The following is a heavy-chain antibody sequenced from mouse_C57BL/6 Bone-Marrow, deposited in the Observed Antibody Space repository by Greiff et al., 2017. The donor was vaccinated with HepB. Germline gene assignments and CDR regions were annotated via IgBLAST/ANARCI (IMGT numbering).Heavy chain of an antibody. CDR1: GFTFSSYT. CDR2: ISGGGGNT. Sequence: EVQGVESGGGLVKPGGSLKLSCAASGFTFSSYTMSWVRQTPEKRLEWVATISGGGGNTYYPDSVKGRSTISRDTAKNTLYLRMSSLRSEDTALYYCASLMYYFDYWGQGTTLTVSS. CDR3: ASLMYYFDY. J-gene: IGHJ2*01. V-gene: IGHV5-9*01.